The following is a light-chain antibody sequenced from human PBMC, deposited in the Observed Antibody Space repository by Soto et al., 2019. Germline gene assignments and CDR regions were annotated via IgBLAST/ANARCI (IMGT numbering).Light chain of an antibody. Sequence: EIVITQSPATLSVSPGERATLSCGASQSVSGNLAWYQQKPGQAPRLLIYGASTRATNLPARFSASGSGTYFSFTIGSLKPEDFATSYCQQYSNLITFGQGTRLEI. V-gene: IGKV3-15*01. CDR1: QSVSGN. J-gene: IGKJ5*01. CDR3: QQYSNLIT. CDR2: GAS.